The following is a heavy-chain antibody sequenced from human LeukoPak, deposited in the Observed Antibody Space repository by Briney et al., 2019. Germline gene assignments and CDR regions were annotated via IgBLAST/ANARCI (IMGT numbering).Heavy chain of an antibody. V-gene: IGHV4-59*01. J-gene: IGHJ3*02. D-gene: IGHD3-22*01. CDR2: IYYSGST. Sequence: SETLSLTCTVSGGSISSYYWSWIRQPPGKGLEWIGYIYYSGSTNYNPSLKSRVTISVDTSKNQFSLKLCSVTAADTAVYYCARSDYYYDSSGYYYPSRLLDIWGQGTMVTVSS. CDR1: GGSISSYY. CDR3: ARSDYYYDSSGYYYPSRLLDI.